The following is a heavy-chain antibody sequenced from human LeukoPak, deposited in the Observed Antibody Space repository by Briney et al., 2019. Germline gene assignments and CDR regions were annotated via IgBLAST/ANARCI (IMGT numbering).Heavy chain of an antibody. CDR2: ISGSDGHT. V-gene: IGHV3-23*01. CDR1: GFTLSDYA. Sequence: GGSLRLSCAASGFTLSDYAMNWVRQAPGGGLEWLSAISGSDGHTFYADSVKGRFTLSRDNSKNTLYLQMNNLRADDTAIYYCAKVPWVGTITWGQGTLVIVSS. D-gene: IGHD1-26*01. CDR3: AKVPWVGTIT. J-gene: IGHJ4*02.